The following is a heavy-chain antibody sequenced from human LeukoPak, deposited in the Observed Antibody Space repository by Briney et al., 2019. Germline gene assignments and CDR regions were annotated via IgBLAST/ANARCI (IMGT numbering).Heavy chain of an antibody. CDR1: GYTFTVNG. CDR3: ARDRWYAFDY. D-gene: IGHD6-13*01. V-gene: IGHV1-18*01. CDR2: ISANSGDT. J-gene: IGHJ4*02. Sequence: ASVKVSCKASGYTFTVNGISWMRQAPGQGLERLGWISANSGDTNYAEQFQGRLTLATDTSTSTAYMELRSLRDGDTAVYYCARDRWYAFDYWGQGTLVTVSS.